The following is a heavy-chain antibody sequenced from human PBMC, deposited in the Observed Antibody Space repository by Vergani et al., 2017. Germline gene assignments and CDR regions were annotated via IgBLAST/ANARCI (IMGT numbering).Heavy chain of an antibody. CDR3: ALVNYYDSSGYFYYYYYYMDV. CDR2: ISAYNGNT. D-gene: IGHD3-22*01. CDR1: GYTFTSYG. Sequence: QVQLVQSGAEVKKPGASVKVSCKASGYTFTSYGISWVRQAPGQGLEWMGWISAYNGNTNYAQNLQGRVTMTTDTSTRTAYMELSSLRSEDTAVYYCALVNYYDSSGYFYYYYYYMDVWGKGTTVTVSS. V-gene: IGHV1-18*01. J-gene: IGHJ6*03.